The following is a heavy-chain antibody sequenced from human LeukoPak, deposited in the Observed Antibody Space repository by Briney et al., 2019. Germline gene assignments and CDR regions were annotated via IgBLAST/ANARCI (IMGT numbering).Heavy chain of an antibody. Sequence: GGSLRLSCAASGFTFDDYAMHWVRQAPGRGLEWVSGISWNSGSIGYADSVKGRFTISRDNAKNSLYLQMNSLRAEDTALYYCAKSVYYYYYGMDVWGQGTTVTVSS. V-gene: IGHV3-9*01. J-gene: IGHJ6*02. CDR1: GFTFDDYA. CDR3: AKSVYYYYYGMDV. CDR2: ISWNSGSI.